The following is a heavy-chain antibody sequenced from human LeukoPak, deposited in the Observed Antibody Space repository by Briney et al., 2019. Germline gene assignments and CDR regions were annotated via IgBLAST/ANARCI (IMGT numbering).Heavy chain of an antibody. CDR3: ARDSSLGGTTWWFDP. CDR1: GYTFTSYW. CDR2: INPGDGRT. J-gene: IGHJ5*02. D-gene: IGHD1-7*01. Sequence: ASVKVSCKASGYTFTSYWMHWVRQAPGQGLECMAVINPGDGRTVYAQNLQGRVTMTRDTSTSTVYMELRSLRSEDTAVYYCARDSSLGGTTWWFDPWGQGTLVTVSS. V-gene: IGHV1-46*01.